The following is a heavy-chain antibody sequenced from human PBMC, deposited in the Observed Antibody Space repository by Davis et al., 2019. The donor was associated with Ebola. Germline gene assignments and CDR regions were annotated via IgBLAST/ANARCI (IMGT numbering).Heavy chain of an antibody. CDR2: IYPDDSDT. CDR3: ARTTGIGMSY. V-gene: IGHV5-51*07. CDR1: GYNFPSYW. D-gene: IGHD1-1*01. Sequence: GESLKISCKASGYNFPSYWIGWVHQKSGEGLEWMGIIYPDDSDTRYSPSFQGQVTISVDKSIDTAYLQWSSLKASDTATYYCARTTGIGMSYWGQGTLVTVSS. J-gene: IGHJ4*02.